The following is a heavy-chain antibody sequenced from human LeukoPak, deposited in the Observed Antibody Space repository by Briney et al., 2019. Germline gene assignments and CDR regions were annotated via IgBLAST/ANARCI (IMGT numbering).Heavy chain of an antibody. J-gene: IGHJ3*01. Sequence: GESLKISCKGSGYSFTNYWIGWVRQMPGKGLEWMGMIYPADSDTRYRPSFQGQVTISADKSISTAYLQWISLQASDTAIYYCASDYGYPNNAFDVWGQGTMVKVSS. CDR1: GYSFTNYW. V-gene: IGHV5-51*01. D-gene: IGHD4-17*01. CDR2: IYPADSDT. CDR3: ASDYGYPNNAFDV.